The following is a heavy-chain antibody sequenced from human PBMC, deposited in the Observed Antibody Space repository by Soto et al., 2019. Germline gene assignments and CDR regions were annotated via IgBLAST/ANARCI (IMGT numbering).Heavy chain of an antibody. CDR2: ISAYNGNT. V-gene: IGHV1-18*01. D-gene: IGHD3-22*01. J-gene: IGHJ6*02. CDR3: AREGYYDSSGYQYGMDV. Sequence: QVQLVQSGAEVKKPGASVKVSCKASGYTFTSYGISWVRQAPGQGLEWLGWISAYNGNTNYAQKLQGRVTMTTDTSTSTAYMELRSLRSDDTAVYYCAREGYYDSSGYQYGMDVWGQGTTVTVSS. CDR1: GYTFTSYG.